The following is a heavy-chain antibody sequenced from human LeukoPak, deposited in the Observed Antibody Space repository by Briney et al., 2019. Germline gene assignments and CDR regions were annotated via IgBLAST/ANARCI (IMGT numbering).Heavy chain of an antibody. CDR2: INPNSGGT. D-gene: IGHD3-22*01. CDR3: ASYDGSGYYLGY. Sequence: ASVKVSCKASGYTFTSYGISWVRQAPGQGLEWMGWINPNSGGTNYAQKFQGRVTMTRDTSISTAYMELSRLRSDDTAVYYCASYDGSGYYLGYWGQGTLVTVSS. V-gene: IGHV1-2*02. CDR1: GYTFTSYG. J-gene: IGHJ4*02.